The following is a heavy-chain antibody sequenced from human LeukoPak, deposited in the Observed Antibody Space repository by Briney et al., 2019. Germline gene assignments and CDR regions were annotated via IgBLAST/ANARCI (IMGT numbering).Heavy chain of an antibody. J-gene: IGHJ4*02. V-gene: IGHV4-39*07. D-gene: IGHD3-10*01. CDR2: IYYSGST. Sequence: SETLSLTCTVSGGSINSSSYYWGWIRQPPGKGLEWIGSIYYSGSTYYNPSLKSRVTISVDTSKNQFSLKLSSVTAADTAVYYCARARITMVRGVTFDYWGQGTLVTVSS. CDR3: ARARITMVRGVTFDY. CDR1: GGSINSSSYY.